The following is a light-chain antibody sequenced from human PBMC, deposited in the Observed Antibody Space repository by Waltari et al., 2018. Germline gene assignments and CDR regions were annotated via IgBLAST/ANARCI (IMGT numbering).Light chain of an antibody. J-gene: IGLJ2*01. V-gene: IGLV2-23*01. CDR2: EGS. Sequence: QSALTQPASVSGSPGQSITISCTGTSSDVGTYNLVSWYQQHPGKAPKLMIYEGSKRASGVSNRYSASKSGNTASRTISGLQAEDEADYYCCSYVGRTTDVVFGGGTKLTVL. CDR3: CSYVGRTTDVV. CDR1: SSDVGTYNL.